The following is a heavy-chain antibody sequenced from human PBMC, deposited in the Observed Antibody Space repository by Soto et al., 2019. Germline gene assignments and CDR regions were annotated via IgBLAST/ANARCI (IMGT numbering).Heavy chain of an antibody. CDR3: AREATGYYPQYYFDS. V-gene: IGHV3-7*01. D-gene: IGHD3-9*01. Sequence: GGSLRLSCAASGFTFSSYWMSWVRQAPGKGLEWVANIKQDGSEKYYVDSVKVRFTIFRDNANNSLYLQMNSLRAEDTVVYHCAREATGYYPQYYFDSWGQGALVTVFS. J-gene: IGHJ4*02. CDR1: GFTFSSYW. CDR2: IKQDGSEK.